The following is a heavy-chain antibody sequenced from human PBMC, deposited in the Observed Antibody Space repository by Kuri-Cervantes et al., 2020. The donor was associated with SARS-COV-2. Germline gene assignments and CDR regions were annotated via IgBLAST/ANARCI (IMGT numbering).Heavy chain of an antibody. CDR3: ASPYYYDSSGSDAFDI. CDR1: GYTFTSYG. J-gene: IGHJ3*02. D-gene: IGHD3-22*01. CDR2: ISACNGNT. Sequence: ASVKVSCKASGYTFTSYGISWVRQAPGQGLEWMGWISACNGNTNYAQKLQGRVTMTTDTSTSTAYMELRSLRSDDTAVYYCASPYYYDSSGSDAFDIWGQGIMVTVSS. V-gene: IGHV1-18*01.